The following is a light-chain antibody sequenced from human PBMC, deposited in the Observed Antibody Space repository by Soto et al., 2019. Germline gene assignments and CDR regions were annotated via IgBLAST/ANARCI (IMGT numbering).Light chain of an antibody. V-gene: IGLV2-14*01. CDR1: SSDVGGSNY. CDR2: EVT. Sequence: QSVLTQPASVSGSPGQSITISCTGTSSDVGGSNYVSWYQQHPGKAPKLMIYEVTSRPSGVSTRFSGSKSGNTASLTISGRQAEDEADYYCSSYTTSSILYVFGTGTKVTVL. J-gene: IGLJ1*01. CDR3: SSYTTSSILYV.